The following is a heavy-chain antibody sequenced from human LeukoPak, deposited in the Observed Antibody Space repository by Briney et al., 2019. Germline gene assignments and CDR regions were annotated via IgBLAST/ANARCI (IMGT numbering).Heavy chain of an antibody. CDR1: GFTFSSYA. CDR2: ISYDGSNK. Sequence: PGGSLRLSCAASGFTFSSYAMHWVRQAPGKGLEWVAVISYDGSNKYYADSVKGRFTISRDNSKNTLYLQMNSLRAEDTAVYYCARANRGYSGYDIYYFDYWGQGTLVTVSS. D-gene: IGHD5-12*01. V-gene: IGHV3-30*04. CDR3: ARANRGYSGYDIYYFDY. J-gene: IGHJ4*02.